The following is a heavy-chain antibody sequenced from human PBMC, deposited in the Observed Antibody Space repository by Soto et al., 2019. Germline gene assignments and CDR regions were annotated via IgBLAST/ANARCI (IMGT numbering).Heavy chain of an antibody. Sequence: SVKVSCKASGGTFSSYTISWVRQAPGQGLEWMGGIIPIFGTANYAQKFQNRVTIIADESTSTAYMELSSLRFEDTAVYYCARMAISMIIVVQDALDIWGQGTMVTVSS. V-gene: IGHV1-69*13. CDR2: IIPIFGTA. CDR3: ARMAISMIIVVQDALDI. J-gene: IGHJ3*02. CDR1: GGTFSSYT. D-gene: IGHD3-22*01.